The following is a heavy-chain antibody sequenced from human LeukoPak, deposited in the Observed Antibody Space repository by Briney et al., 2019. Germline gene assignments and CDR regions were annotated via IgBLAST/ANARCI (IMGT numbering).Heavy chain of an antibody. J-gene: IGHJ4*02. CDR1: GFTLSSYI. V-gene: IGHV3-48*02. CDR3: ARETFWAFDY. Sequence: GGSLRLSCTTSGFTLSSYIMNWVRQAPGKGWEWVSHIGSSSGPIYYADSVKGRFTISRDNAMNSLYLKLSSLREEHTVVYFCARETFWAFDYWGQGALVTVSS. CDR2: IGSSSGPI. D-gene: IGHD7-27*01.